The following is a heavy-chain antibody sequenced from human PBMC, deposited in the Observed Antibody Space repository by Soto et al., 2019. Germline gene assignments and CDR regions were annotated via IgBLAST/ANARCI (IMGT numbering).Heavy chain of an antibody. CDR3: ARDWAYYDFWSGETNWFDP. CDR1: GYTFTSYA. Sequence: ASVKVSCKASGYTFTSYAMHWVRQAPGQRLEWMGWINAGNGNTKYSQKFQGRVTITRDTSASTAYMELSSLRSEDTAVYYCARDWAYYDFWSGETNWFDPWGQGTLVTVSS. D-gene: IGHD3-3*01. CDR2: INAGNGNT. V-gene: IGHV1-3*01. J-gene: IGHJ5*02.